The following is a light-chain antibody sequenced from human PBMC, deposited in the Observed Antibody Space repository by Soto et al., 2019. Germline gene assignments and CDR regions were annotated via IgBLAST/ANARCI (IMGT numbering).Light chain of an antibody. Sequence: DIQMTQSPSAMSASVGDRVTITCRASQGINHYLAWFQQKPGKVPKRLIYGVSTLQSGVPSRFSGSGSGTEFTLTISSLQPEDSATYSCLQHNSYPLTFGGGTKVEI. CDR2: GVS. J-gene: IGKJ4*01. V-gene: IGKV1-17*03. CDR1: QGINHY. CDR3: LQHNSYPLT.